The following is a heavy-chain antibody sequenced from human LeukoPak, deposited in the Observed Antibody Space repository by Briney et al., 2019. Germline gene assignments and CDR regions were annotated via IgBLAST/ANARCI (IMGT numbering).Heavy chain of an antibody. Sequence: PGGSLRLSCAASGFTFSSYAMHWVRQAPGKGLEYVSAISSNGGSTYYANSMKGRFTISRDNSKNTLYLQMGSLRAEDMAVYYRARLRYYYYYMDVWGKGTTVTISS. CDR3: ARLRYYYYYMDV. CDR1: GFTFSSYA. V-gene: IGHV3-64*01. J-gene: IGHJ6*03. CDR2: ISSNGGST.